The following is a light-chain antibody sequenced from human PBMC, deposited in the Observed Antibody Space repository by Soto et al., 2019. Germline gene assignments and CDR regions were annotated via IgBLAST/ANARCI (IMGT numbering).Light chain of an antibody. J-gene: IGKJ2*01. CDR3: QQRSNWPYT. CDR2: DAS. Sequence: EIVLTQSPATLSLSPGKRATLSCRASQSVSSYLAWYQQKPGQAPRLLIYDASSRATGIPARFSGSGSGTDFTLTISSLEPEDFAVYYCQQRSNWPYTFGQGTKLEIK. CDR1: QSVSSY. V-gene: IGKV3-11*01.